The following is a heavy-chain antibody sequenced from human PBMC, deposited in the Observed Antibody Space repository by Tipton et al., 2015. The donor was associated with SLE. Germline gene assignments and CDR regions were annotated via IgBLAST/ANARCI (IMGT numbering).Heavy chain of an antibody. CDR1: GGSFSVYY. V-gene: IGHV4-34*01. CDR2: INHSGST. Sequence: TLSLTCVVYGGSFSVYYWSWIRQSPGKGLEWIGEINHSGSTNYNPSLKSRVTISVDTSKSQFSLKLSSVTAADTAVYYCARLSMPYFDFWGQGTLVTVSS. CDR3: ARLSMPYFDF. J-gene: IGHJ4*02. D-gene: IGHD2-2*01.